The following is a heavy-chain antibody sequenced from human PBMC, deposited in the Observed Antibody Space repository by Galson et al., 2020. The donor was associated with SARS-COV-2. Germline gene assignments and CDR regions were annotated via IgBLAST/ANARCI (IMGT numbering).Heavy chain of an antibody. CDR2: IDWDGDK. CDR3: ARIDSSGCRGNY. D-gene: IGHD6-19*01. CDR1: GFSLTTSGMC. Sequence: ESGPTLVKPTQTLTLTCTFSGFSLTTSGMCVHWIRQPPGKALEWLARIDWDGDKYYSTSLKTRLTISKDTSKNQVVLTMTDMDPVDTATYYCARIDSSGCRGNYWGQGTPVTVSS. V-gene: IGHV2-70*11. J-gene: IGHJ4*02.